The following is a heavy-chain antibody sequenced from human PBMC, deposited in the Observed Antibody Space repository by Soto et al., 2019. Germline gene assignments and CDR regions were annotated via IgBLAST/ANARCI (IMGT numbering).Heavy chain of an antibody. Sequence: GGSLRLSCAASGFTFSDYAMSWVRQAPGKGLEWVSAVRGSGDATYYADSVKGRFTISRDNSKNTLYLQMNSLRAEDTAIYYCANSQSCGAGSCYLANDYWGQGTQVTVAS. CDR1: GFTFSDYA. CDR3: ANSQSCGAGSCYLANDY. V-gene: IGHV3-23*01. J-gene: IGHJ4*02. CDR2: VRGSGDAT. D-gene: IGHD2-15*01.